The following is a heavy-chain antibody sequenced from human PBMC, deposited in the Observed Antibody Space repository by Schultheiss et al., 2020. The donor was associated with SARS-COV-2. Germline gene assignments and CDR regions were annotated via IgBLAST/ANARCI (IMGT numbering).Heavy chain of an antibody. CDR3: ARSEVGATWRGWFDP. CDR1: RGAFSNYA. V-gene: IGHV1-69*13. J-gene: IGHJ5*02. CDR2: IIPIFGTA. Sequence: SVKVSCKASRGAFSNYAISWVRQAPGQGLEWMGGIIPIFGTANYAQKFKGRVTISADESTSTAYMELRSLRSDDTAVYYCARSEVGATWRGWFDPWGQGTLVTVSS. D-gene: IGHD1-26*01.